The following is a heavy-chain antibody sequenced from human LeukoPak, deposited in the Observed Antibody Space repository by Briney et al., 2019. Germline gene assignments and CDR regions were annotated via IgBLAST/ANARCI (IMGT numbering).Heavy chain of an antibody. CDR3: ARDGVGYYDSSGYYYFQH. Sequence: ASVKVSCKASGGTFSSYAISWVRQAPGQGLEWMGWISAYNGNTNYAQKLQGRVTMTTDTSTSTAYMELRSLRSDDTAVYYCARDGVGYYDSSGYYYFQHWGQGTLVTVSS. CDR2: ISAYNGNT. V-gene: IGHV1-18*01. CDR1: GGTFSSYA. D-gene: IGHD3-22*01. J-gene: IGHJ1*01.